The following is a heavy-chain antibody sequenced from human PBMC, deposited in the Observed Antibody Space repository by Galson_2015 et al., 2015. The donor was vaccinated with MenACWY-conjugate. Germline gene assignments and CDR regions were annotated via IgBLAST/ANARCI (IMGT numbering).Heavy chain of an antibody. D-gene: IGHD2-15*01. J-gene: IGHJ4*02. Sequence: ETLSLTCAVSGGSISSNWWSWVRQSPGEGLEWIGEVYHDGDTNYNPSLTGRVTISIDKSKSQFSLNLKSMNGADTAVYFCAGSTKWCLDYWGQGILVTVSS. CDR3: AGSTKWCLDY. V-gene: IGHV4/OR15-8*02. CDR1: GGSISSNW. CDR2: VYHDGDT.